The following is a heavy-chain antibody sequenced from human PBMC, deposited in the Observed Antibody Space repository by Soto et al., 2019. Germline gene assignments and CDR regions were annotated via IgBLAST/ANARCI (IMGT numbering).Heavy chain of an antibody. CDR1: GGSFSGYY. CDR3: ATRTDILTGYSRHYFDY. Sequence: SETLSLTCAVYGGSFSGYYWSWICQPPGKGLEWIGEINHGGSTNYNPSLKSRVTISVDTSKNQFSLKLSSVTAADTAVYYCATRTDILTGYSRHYFDYWGQGTLVTVSS. CDR2: INHGGST. D-gene: IGHD3-9*01. V-gene: IGHV4-34*01. J-gene: IGHJ4*02.